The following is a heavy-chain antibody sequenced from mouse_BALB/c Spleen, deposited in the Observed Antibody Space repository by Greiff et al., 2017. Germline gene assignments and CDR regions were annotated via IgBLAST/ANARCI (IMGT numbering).Heavy chain of an antibody. J-gene: IGHJ2*01. CDR2: ISYSGST. CDR1: GYSITSDYA. Sequence: EVQLQQSGPGLVKPSQSLSLTCTVTGYSITSDYAWNWIRQFPGNKLEWMGYISYSGSTSYNPSLKSRISITRDKSKNQFFLQLNSVTTEDTATYYCARGRGGIDYWGQGTTLTVSS. D-gene: IGHD1-1*02. V-gene: IGHV3-2*02. CDR3: ARGRGGIDY.